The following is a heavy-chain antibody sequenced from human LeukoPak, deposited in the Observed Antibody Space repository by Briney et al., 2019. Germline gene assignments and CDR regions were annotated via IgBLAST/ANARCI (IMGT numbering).Heavy chain of an antibody. CDR1: GDSISGSNYH. J-gene: IGHJ5*02. V-gene: IGHV4-39*07. CDR2: VHHTGRA. CDR3: AREPDA. Sequence: SETLSLTCTVSGDSISGSNYHWGWIRQPPGKGLEWLGTVHHTGRAFHNPSLRGRTTVSVDTSKNEFSLKLTSVTAADTAVYYCAREPDAWGQGILVIVSS.